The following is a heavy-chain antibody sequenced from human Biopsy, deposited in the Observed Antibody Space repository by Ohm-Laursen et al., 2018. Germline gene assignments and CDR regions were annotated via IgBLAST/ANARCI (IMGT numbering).Heavy chain of an antibody. CDR1: GVTLSGYK. D-gene: IGHD2-2*01. CDR3: ARVLLPAAAVHYGMDV. CDR2: ISGSSTYI. J-gene: IGHJ6*02. Sequence: SLRLSCAASGVTLSGYKTNWVRQAPGKGLEWVSSISGSSTYIYYADSVKGRFTISRDNAKNSLYLQMNSLRAEDTAVYYCARVLLPAAAVHYGMDVWGQGTTVTVSS. V-gene: IGHV3-21*01.